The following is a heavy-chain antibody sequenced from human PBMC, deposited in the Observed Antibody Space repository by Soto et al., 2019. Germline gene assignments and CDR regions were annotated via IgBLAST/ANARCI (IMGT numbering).Heavy chain of an antibody. CDR2: INPNSGGT. D-gene: IGHD6-6*01. CDR1: GYTFTGYY. V-gene: IGHV1-2*04. CDR3: AREGSSSSRLHGMDV. J-gene: IGHJ6*02. Sequence: ASVKVSCKASGYTFTGYYMHWVRQAPGQGLEWMGWINPNSGGTNYAQKFQGWVTMTRDTSISTAYMELSRLRSDDTAVYYCAREGSSSSRLHGMDVWGQGTTVTV.